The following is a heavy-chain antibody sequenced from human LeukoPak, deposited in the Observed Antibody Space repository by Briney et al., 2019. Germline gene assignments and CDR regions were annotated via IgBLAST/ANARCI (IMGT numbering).Heavy chain of an antibody. J-gene: IGHJ4*02. CDR2: ISGSGGST. V-gene: IGHV3-23*01. CDR3: AKEIYGDYAFDY. Sequence: PTGGSLRLSCAASGFTFSSYAMSWLGQAPGKGLAWVSAISGSGGSTYYADSVKGRFTISRDNSKNTLYLQMNSLRAEDTAVYYCAKEIYGDYAFDYWGQGALVTVSS. D-gene: IGHD4-17*01. CDR1: GFTFSSYA.